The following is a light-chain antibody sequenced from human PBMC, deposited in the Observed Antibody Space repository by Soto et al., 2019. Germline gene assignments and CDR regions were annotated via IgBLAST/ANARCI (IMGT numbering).Light chain of an antibody. Sequence: EIVLTQSPGTLSLSPGERATLSCRAIQSVSSNYLAWYHQKPGQAPRLLIYVAPNRASGIPDRFSGRGSGTAFTLTISRLEPEDFAVYDCQQYGSSAWTFGQGNKVEIK. CDR3: QQYGSSAWT. CDR2: VAP. J-gene: IGKJ1*01. CDR1: QSVSSNY. V-gene: IGKV3-20*01.